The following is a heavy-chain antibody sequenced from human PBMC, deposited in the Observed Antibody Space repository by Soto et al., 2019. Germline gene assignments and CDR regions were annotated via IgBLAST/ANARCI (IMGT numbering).Heavy chain of an antibody. J-gene: IGHJ3*02. CDR1: GFTFSSYG. D-gene: IGHD2-8*01. Sequence: QVQLVESGGGVVQPGRSLRLSCAASGFTFSSYGMHWVRQAPGKGLEWVAVIWYDGSNKYYADSVKGRFTISRDNSKNTLYLQRNGRRAEDTAVYYCAREKGCTNGVCYTGSRSFDIWGQGTMVTVSS. CDR2: IWYDGSNK. V-gene: IGHV3-33*01. CDR3: AREKGCTNGVCYTGSRSFDI.